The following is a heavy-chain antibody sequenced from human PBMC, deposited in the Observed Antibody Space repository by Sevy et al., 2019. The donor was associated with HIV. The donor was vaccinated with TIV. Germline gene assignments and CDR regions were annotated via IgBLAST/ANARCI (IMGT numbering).Heavy chain of an antibody. CDR3: ARATYYDFWRGYYSGDYYYGMDV. V-gene: IGHV3-74*01. D-gene: IGHD3-3*01. CDR1: GFTFSSYW. CDR2: INSDGSST. J-gene: IGHJ6*02. Sequence: GGSLRLSCAASGFTFSSYWMHWVRQAPGKGLVWVSRINSDGSSTSYADSVKGRFTISRDNAKNTLYLQMNSLRAEDTAVYYCARATYYDFWRGYYSGDYYYGMDVWGQGTTVTVSS.